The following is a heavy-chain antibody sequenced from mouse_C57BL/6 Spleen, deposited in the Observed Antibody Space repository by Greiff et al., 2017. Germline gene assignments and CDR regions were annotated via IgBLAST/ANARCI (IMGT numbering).Heavy chain of an antibody. V-gene: IGHV1-26*01. CDR1: GYTFTDYY. Sequence: VQLQQSGPELVKPGASVKISCKASGYTFTDYYMNWVKQSHGKSLEWIGDINPKNGGTSYNQKFKGKATLTVDKSSSTAYMELRSLTSEDSAVYYCARDDYDDYWGQGTTLTVSS. D-gene: IGHD2-4*01. CDR2: INPKNGGT. J-gene: IGHJ2*01. CDR3: ARDDYDDY.